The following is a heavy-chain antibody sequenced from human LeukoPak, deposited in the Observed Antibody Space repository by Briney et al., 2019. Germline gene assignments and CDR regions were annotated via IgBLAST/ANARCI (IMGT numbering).Heavy chain of an antibody. V-gene: IGHV3-11*01. CDR3: ARDREAAAGTYWFDP. J-gene: IGHJ5*02. Sequence: GGSLRLSCAASGFTFSDYYMSWIRQAPGKGLEWVSYISSSGSTIYYADSVKGRFTISRDNAKNSLYLQMNSLRAEDTAVYYCARDREAAAGTYWFDPWGQGTLVTVSS. D-gene: IGHD6-13*01. CDR1: GFTFSDYY. CDR2: ISSSGSTI.